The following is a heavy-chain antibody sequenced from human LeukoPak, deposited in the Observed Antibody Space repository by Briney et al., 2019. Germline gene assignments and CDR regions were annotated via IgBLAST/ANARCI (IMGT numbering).Heavy chain of an antibody. CDR1: GGSISSGGYS. CDR3: ARGGQLGYYFDY. CDR2: IYYSGST. Sequence: SETLSLTCAVSGGSISSGGYSWSWIRQPPGKGLEWIGYIYYSGSTYYNPSLKSRVTISVDTSKNQFSLKLSSVTAADTAVYYCARGGQLGYYFDYWGQGTLVTVSS. J-gene: IGHJ4*02. D-gene: IGHD5-18*01. V-gene: IGHV4-30-4*07.